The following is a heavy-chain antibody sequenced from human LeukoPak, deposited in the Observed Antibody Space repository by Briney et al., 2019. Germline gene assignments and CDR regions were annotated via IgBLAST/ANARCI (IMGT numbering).Heavy chain of an antibody. J-gene: IGHJ6*03. CDR1: AFTFRRYS. D-gene: IGHD2-8*01. V-gene: IGHV3-21*01. CDR3: AREGGNGDYFYYMDV. CDR2: ISGVSTYI. Sequence: GGSLRLSCAASAFTFRRYSINGVRQAPGRGLEWVSTISGVSTYIYYADSVKGRFTISRDNAKNSLSLQMNGLRAEDTAVYYCAREGGNGDYFYYMDVWGKGTTVTV.